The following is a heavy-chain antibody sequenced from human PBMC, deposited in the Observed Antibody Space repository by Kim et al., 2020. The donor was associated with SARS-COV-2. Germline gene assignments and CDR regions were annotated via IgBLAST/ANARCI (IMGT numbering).Heavy chain of an antibody. CDR2: IYHSGST. CDR3: ASSPVSLMVRGSGVYFQH. Sequence: SETLSLTCAVSGGSISSSNWWSWVRQPPGKGLEWIGEIYHSGSTNYNPSLKSRVTISVDKSKNQFSLKLSSVTAADTAVYYCASSPVSLMVRGSGVYFQHWGQGTLVTVSS. J-gene: IGHJ1*01. CDR1: GGSISSSNW. D-gene: IGHD3-10*01. V-gene: IGHV4-4*02.